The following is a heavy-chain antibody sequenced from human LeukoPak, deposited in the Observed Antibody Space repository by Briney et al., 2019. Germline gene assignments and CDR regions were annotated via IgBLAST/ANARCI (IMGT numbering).Heavy chain of an antibody. CDR2: ISYDGSNK. D-gene: IGHD2-2*01. Sequence: GGSLRLSCAASGFTFSSYGMHWVRQAPGKGLEGVAAISYDGSNKYYADSVKGRFTISRDNSKNTLYLQMNSLRAEDTAVYYCAKARSSTSCYAGCGFDYWGQGTLVTVSS. J-gene: IGHJ4*02. CDR3: AKARSSTSCYAGCGFDY. V-gene: IGHV3-30*18. CDR1: GFTFSSYG.